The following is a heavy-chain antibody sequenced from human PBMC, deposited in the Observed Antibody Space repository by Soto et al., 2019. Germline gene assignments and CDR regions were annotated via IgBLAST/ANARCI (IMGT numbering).Heavy chain of an antibody. D-gene: IGHD1-26*01. Sequence: ASVKVSCKASGYTFTGYYMHWVRQAPGQGLEWMGWINPNSGGTNYVQKFQGWVTMTRDTSISTAYMELSRLRSDDTAVYYCARGLGLRDYYYYYMDVWGKGTTVTVSS. CDR1: GYTFTGYY. CDR2: INPNSGGT. CDR3: ARGLGLRDYYYYYMDV. J-gene: IGHJ6*03. V-gene: IGHV1-2*04.